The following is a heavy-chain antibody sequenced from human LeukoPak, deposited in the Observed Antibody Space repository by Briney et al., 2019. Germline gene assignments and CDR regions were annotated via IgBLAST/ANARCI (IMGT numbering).Heavy chain of an antibody. CDR3: ARVGGEWTHDY. CDR2: INPSGGST. V-gene: IGHV1-46*01. D-gene: IGHD3-16*01. J-gene: IGHJ4*02. Sequence: ASVKVSCKASGYTFTSYYMHWVRQAPGQGLEWMGIINPSGGSTSYAQKFQGRVTMTRDMSTSTVYMELSSLRSEDTAVYYCARVGGEWTHDYWGQGTLVTVSS. CDR1: GYTFTSYY.